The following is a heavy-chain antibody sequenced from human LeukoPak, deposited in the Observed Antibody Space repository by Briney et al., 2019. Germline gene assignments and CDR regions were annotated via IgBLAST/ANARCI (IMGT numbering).Heavy chain of an antibody. CDR1: GGSISSGGYY. Sequence: PSETLSLTCTVSGGSISSGGYYWSWIRQHPGKGLEWIGYIYYSGSTYYNPSLKSRVTISVDTSKNQFSLKLGSVTAADTAVYYCARSGLRLGELSPNPFDYWGQGTLVTVSS. V-gene: IGHV4-31*03. D-gene: IGHD3-16*02. CDR3: ARSGLRLGELSPNPFDY. J-gene: IGHJ4*02. CDR2: IYYSGST.